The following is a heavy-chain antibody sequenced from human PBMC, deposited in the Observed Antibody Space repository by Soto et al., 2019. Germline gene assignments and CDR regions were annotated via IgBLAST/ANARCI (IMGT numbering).Heavy chain of an antibody. CDR3: AKERYAVAGTSIAY. D-gene: IGHD6-19*01. V-gene: IGHV3-23*01. Sequence: EVQLLESGGNLVQPGGSLRLSCAASGFTFSSYAMSWVRQAPGKGLEWVSAISGSGGSKYYADSVKGRFTISRDSSKNTLYVQMNSLIADYTAVYYCAKERYAVAGTSIAYLGQGSLVTVSS. J-gene: IGHJ4*02. CDR2: ISGSGGSK. CDR1: GFTFSSYA.